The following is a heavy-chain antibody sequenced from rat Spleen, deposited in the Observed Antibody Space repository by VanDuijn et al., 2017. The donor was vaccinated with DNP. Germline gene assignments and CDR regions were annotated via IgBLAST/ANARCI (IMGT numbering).Heavy chain of an antibody. CDR2: ISPSGANI. J-gene: IGHJ2*01. Sequence: EVQLVESGGGLVQPGRSLKLSCAASEFTFSKSDVAWVRQAPTRGLEWVASISPSGANIYYRDSVRGRFTIFRDNAKSTLYLQMDSLRSEDTATYYCARPDYWGQGVMVTVSS. CDR3: ARPDY. CDR1: EFTFSKSD. V-gene: IGHV5-25*01.